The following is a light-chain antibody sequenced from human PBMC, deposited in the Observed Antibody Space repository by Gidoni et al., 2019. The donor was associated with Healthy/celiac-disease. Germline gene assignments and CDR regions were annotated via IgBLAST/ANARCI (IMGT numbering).Light chain of an antibody. Sequence: EIVMTQSPATLSVSPGERATLSCRASQSVSSNLAWYQQKPGQAPRLLIYGASTRATGIPARFSGSGSGTEFTITISSLQSEDFAVYYCQQYNNWPPYTFGQXTKLEIK. V-gene: IGKV3-15*01. CDR3: QQYNNWPPYT. CDR2: GAS. CDR1: QSVSSN. J-gene: IGKJ2*01.